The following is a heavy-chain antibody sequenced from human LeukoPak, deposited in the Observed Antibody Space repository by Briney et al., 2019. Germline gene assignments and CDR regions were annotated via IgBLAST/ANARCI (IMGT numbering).Heavy chain of an antibody. J-gene: IGHJ3*02. CDR3: AREGDSSGFAFDI. CDR2: IYTSGST. D-gene: IGHD6-19*01. CDR1: GGSISSGSYY. V-gene: IGHV4-61*02. Sequence: PSQTLSLTCTVSGGSISSGSYYWSWIRQPAGTGLEWIGRIYTSGSTNYNPSLKSRVTISVDTSKNQFSLKLSSVTAADTAVYYCAREGDSSGFAFDIWGQGTMVTVSS.